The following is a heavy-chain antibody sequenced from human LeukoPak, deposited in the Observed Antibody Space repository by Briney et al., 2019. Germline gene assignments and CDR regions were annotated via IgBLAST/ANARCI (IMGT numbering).Heavy chain of an antibody. Sequence: GGSLRLSCAASGFTFSSYWMHWVRQAPGKGLVWVSRIKTDGSSTDYADSVKGRFTISRDNAKNTMYLQMNSLRAEDTAVYYCAREIHDYGDPGDYWGQGTLVTVSS. CDR1: GFTFSSYW. CDR2: IKTDGSST. CDR3: AREIHDYGDPGDY. J-gene: IGHJ4*02. V-gene: IGHV3-74*01. D-gene: IGHD4-17*01.